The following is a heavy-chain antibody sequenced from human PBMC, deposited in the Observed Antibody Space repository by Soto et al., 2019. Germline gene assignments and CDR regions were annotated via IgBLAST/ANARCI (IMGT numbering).Heavy chain of an antibody. Sequence: EVHLVETVGGLVQPGGSLKLSCAASGFALSGSTMHWVRQASGKGLEWVGRIRSKGNTYATSYAASVKGRFTISRDVSKHTACLEINRPKTEVTAASYCSELIPASVYYYGMDVWGKGTKVTGSS. CDR1: GFALSGST. D-gene: IGHD1-26*01. V-gene: IGHV3-73*02. J-gene: IGHJ6*04. CDR2: IRSKGNTYAT. CDR3: SELIPASVYYYGMDV.